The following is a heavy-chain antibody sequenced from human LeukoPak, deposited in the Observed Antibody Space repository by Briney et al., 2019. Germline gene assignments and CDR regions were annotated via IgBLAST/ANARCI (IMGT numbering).Heavy chain of an antibody. CDR3: ARYDYGGNYDY. CDR2: IKQDGSEK. Sequence: GGSLRLSCAASGFTFTTYWMSWVRQAPGKGLEWVANIKQDGSEKYYVDSVKGRFTISRDNAKNSLYLQMNSLRAEDTAVYYCARYDYGGNYDYWGQGTLFSVSS. D-gene: IGHD4-23*01. V-gene: IGHV3-7*04. CDR1: GFTFTTYW. J-gene: IGHJ4*02.